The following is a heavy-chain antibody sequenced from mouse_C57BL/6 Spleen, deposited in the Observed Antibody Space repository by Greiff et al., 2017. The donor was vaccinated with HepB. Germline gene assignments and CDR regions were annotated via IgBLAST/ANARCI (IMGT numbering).Heavy chain of an antibody. D-gene: IGHD2-4*01. CDR1: GFSLTSYG. J-gene: IGHJ2*01. V-gene: IGHV2-2*01. CDR3: ARRGYDYDVGYFDY. CDR2: IWSGGST. Sequence: VMLKQSGPGLVQPSQSLSITCTVSGFSLTSYGVHWVRQSPGKGLEWLGVIWSGGSTDYNAAFISRLSISKDNSKSQVFFKMNSLQADDTAIYYCARRGYDYDVGYFDYWGQGTTLTVSS.